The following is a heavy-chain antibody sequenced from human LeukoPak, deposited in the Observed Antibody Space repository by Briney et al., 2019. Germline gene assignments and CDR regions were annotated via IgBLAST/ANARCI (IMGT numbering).Heavy chain of an antibody. Sequence: PSQTLSLPCTVSGGSISSGGYYWSWIRQHPGKGLEWIGYIYYSGSIKYNPSLKSRVTVSVDTSKNQFSLKLSSVTAADTAVYYCARTFFTETWFDPWGQGTLVTVSS. CDR3: ARTFFTETWFDP. V-gene: IGHV4-61*08. CDR1: GGSISSGGYY. J-gene: IGHJ5*02. CDR2: IYYSGSI. D-gene: IGHD2/OR15-2a*01.